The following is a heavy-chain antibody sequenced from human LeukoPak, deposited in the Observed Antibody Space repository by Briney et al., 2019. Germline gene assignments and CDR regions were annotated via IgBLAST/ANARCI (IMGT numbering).Heavy chain of an antibody. J-gene: IGHJ5*02. V-gene: IGHV3-74*01. Sequence: GGSLRLSCAASGVTFSRYWMHCVRQGPGKGLVWVSRISSDGSSTSYADSVKGRFTISRDNAKNTLYLQMNSLRAEDTAVYYCATECSTGFDPWGQGTLVTVSS. CDR1: GVTFSRYW. CDR3: ATECSTGFDP. CDR2: ISSDGSST. D-gene: IGHD2-8*01.